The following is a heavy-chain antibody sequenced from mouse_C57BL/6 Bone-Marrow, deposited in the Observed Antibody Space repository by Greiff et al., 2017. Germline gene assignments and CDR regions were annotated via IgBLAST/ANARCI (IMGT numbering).Heavy chain of an antibody. D-gene: IGHD1-1*01. Sequence: QVQLQQPGAELVKPGASVKLSCKASGYTFTSYWMHWVKQRPGQGLEWIGMIHPNSGSTNYNEKFKSKATLTVDKSSSTAYMQLSSLTSEDSAVYYCASNYYGSSYGWFAYWGQGTLVTVSA. CDR1: GYTFTSYW. V-gene: IGHV1-64*01. CDR3: ASNYYGSSYGWFAY. J-gene: IGHJ3*01. CDR2: IHPNSGST.